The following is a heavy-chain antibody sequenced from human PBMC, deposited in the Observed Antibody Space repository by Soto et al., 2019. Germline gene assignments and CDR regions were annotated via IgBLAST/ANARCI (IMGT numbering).Heavy chain of an antibody. V-gene: IGHV3-49*03. J-gene: IGHJ6*02. CDR1: GFTPVDYA. CDR3: TMSIGETYYSYCGMDV. D-gene: IGHD3-3*01. CDR2: IRSKAYGGTT. Sequence: GVSRSLSWTCAGFTPVDYAMSWLRQAPGKGMEWVGFIRSKAYGGTTEYAASVKGRFTISRDDSKSIAYLQMNSLKTEDTAVYYCTMSIGETYYSYCGMDVWAPSIKVTV.